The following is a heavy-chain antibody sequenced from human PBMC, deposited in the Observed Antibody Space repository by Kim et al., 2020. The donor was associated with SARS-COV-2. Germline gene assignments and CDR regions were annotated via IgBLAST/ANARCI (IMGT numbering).Heavy chain of an antibody. J-gene: IGHJ3*02. CDR1: GLAFSRYP. V-gene: IGHV3-23*01. Sequence: GWSLRLSCAASGLAFSRYPMSWVRQAPGKGLEWVSGITYYADSVRGRFTISRDNFKNTLYLQINSLRAGDTAVYYCAKDPLYDSSGYNAFDIWGRGTKVTVSS. CDR3: AKDPLYDSSGYNAFDI. CDR2: GIT. D-gene: IGHD3-22*01.